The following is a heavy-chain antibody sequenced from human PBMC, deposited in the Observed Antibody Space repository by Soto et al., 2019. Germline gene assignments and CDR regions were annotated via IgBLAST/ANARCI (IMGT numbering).Heavy chain of an antibody. CDR2: ISNSSSYI. V-gene: IGHV3-21*01. Sequence: GGSLRLSCAASGVTFSSYAMNWVGQAPGKGLEWVSTISNSSSYIYYADSVKGRFTISRDNAKNSLYLQMNSLRAEDTAVYYCARPLGTYGDSSLDDWGQGTLVNVSS. D-gene: IGHD4-17*01. J-gene: IGHJ4*02. CDR1: GVTFSSYA. CDR3: ARPLGTYGDSSLDD.